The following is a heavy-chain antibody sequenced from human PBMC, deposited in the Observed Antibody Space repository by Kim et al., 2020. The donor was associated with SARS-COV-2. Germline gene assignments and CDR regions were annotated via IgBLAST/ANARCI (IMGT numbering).Heavy chain of an antibody. CDR3: ARGDSYRGVIINSIYYYYYGMDV. CDR2: IIPIFGTA. V-gene: IGHV1-69*13. J-gene: IGHJ6*02. Sequence: SVKVSCKASGGTFSSYAISWVRQAPGQGLEWMGGIIPIFGTANYAQKFQGRVTITADESTSTAYMELSSLRSEDTAVYYCARGDSYRGVIINSIYYYYYGMDVWGQGTTVTVSS. D-gene: IGHD3-10*01. CDR1: GGTFSSYA.